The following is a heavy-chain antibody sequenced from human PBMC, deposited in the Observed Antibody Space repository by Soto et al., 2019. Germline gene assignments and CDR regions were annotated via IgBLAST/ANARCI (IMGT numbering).Heavy chain of an antibody. CDR2: ISAYNGNT. V-gene: IGHV1-18*01. CDR1: GYTFTIYG. Sequence: ASVKVSCKASGYTFTIYGISWVRQAPGQGLEWMGWISAYNGNTNYAQKLQGRVTMTTDTSTSTAYMELRSLRSDDTAVYYCAREFTIFEVRGMDVWGQGTTVTVSS. D-gene: IGHD3-3*01. CDR3: AREFTIFEVRGMDV. J-gene: IGHJ6*02.